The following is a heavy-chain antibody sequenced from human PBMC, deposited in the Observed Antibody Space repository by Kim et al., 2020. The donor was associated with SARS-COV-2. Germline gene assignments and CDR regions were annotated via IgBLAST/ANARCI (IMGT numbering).Heavy chain of an antibody. CDR3: AKEALPGPTLSYYYDSSGQPRSYYFDY. J-gene: IGHJ4*02. D-gene: IGHD3-22*01. CDR2: ISWDGGST. V-gene: IGHV3-43*01. CDR1: GFTFDDHT. Sequence: GGSLRLSCAASGFTFDDHTMHWVRQAPGKGLEWVSLISWDGGSTYYADSVKGRFTISRDNSKNSLYLQMNSLRTEDTALYYCAKEALPGPTLSYYYDSSGQPRSYYFDYWGQGTLVTVSS.